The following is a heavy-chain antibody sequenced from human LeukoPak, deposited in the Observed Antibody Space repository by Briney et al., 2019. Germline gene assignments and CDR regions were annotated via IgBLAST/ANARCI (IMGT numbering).Heavy chain of an antibody. CDR2: INHGGIT. D-gene: IGHD6-6*01. CDR3: TRQYSSSYHSDV. Sequence: SETLSLTCSVYGGSFNSFYWSWIRQTPGKGLEWIGGINHGGITDYNPSLKSRVTIPVDTSNKQFSLHLSSVTAADTAVYYCTRQYSSSYHSDVWGPGTLVTVSS. V-gene: IGHV4-34*01. J-gene: IGHJ4*02. CDR1: GGSFNSFY.